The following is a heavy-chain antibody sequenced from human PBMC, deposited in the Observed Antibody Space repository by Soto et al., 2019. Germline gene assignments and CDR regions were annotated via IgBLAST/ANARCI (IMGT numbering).Heavy chain of an antibody. CDR1: GESISSSSYY. J-gene: IGHJ4*02. Sequence: PSETLSLTCIVSGESISSSSYYWGWIRQPPGKGLEWIGSIYHSGRTYYNPSLKSRVSISIDTSKNQFSLKLSSVTAADTALYYCARQRTTVVTQAYFDYWGQGTLVTVSS. D-gene: IGHD2-21*02. CDR3: ARQRTTVVTQAYFDY. CDR2: IYHSGRT. V-gene: IGHV4-39*01.